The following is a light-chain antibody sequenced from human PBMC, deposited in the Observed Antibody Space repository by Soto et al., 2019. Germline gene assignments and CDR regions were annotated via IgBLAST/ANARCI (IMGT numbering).Light chain of an antibody. Sequence: DIPMTQSPSSLSASVGDRVTITCQASQDISNYLNWYQQKPGKAPNLLIYHASNLETGVPSRFSGSGSGTDFTFTISSLQPEDIATYYCQQYDNLPSYTFGQGTKLEIK. CDR2: HAS. J-gene: IGKJ2*01. CDR3: QQYDNLPSYT. CDR1: QDISNY. V-gene: IGKV1-33*01.